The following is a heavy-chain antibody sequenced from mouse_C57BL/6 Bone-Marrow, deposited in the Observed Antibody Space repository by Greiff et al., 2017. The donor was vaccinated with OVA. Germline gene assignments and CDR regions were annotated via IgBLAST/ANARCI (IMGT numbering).Heavy chain of an antibody. CDR3: ARYGYDGFAY. D-gene: IGHD2-2*01. J-gene: IGHJ3*01. CDR2: ISYDGSN. V-gene: IGHV3-6*01. CDR1: GYSITSGYY. Sequence: EVKLQESGPGLVNPSQSLSLTCSVTGYSITSGYYWNWIRQFPGNKLEWMGYISYDGSNNYNPSLKNRISITRDTSKNQFFLKLNSVTTEDTATYYCARYGYDGFAYWGQGTLVTVSA.